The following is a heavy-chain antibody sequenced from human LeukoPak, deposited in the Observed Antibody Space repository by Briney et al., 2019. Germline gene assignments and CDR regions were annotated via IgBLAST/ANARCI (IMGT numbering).Heavy chain of an antibody. V-gene: IGHV3-30*04. CDR2: VSYDGSYK. Sequence: GGSLRLSCAAAGFTFSKFAMHWVRQAPGKGLEWVAVVSYDGSYKYYADSVKGRFTISRDNSKNTLYLQMNSLRAEDTAVYYCARDSGGYFDRNHFGYWGQGTLVTVSS. CDR3: ARDSGGYFDRNHFGY. CDR1: GFTFSKFA. D-gene: IGHD3-9*01. J-gene: IGHJ4*02.